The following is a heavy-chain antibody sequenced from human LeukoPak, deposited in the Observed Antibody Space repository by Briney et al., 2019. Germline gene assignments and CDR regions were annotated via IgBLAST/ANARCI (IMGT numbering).Heavy chain of an antibody. CDR1: GFTFSSYE. J-gene: IGHJ3*01. V-gene: IGHV3-48*03. Sequence: GGSLRLSCAASGFTFSSYEMNWVRQAPGKGLEWVSYISSSGSTIYYADSVKGRFTISRDNAKNSLYLQMNSLRAEDTAVYYCARAYGSGWYSYDAFDVWGQGTMVTVSS. D-gene: IGHD6-19*01. CDR3: ARAYGSGWYSYDAFDV. CDR2: ISSSGSTI.